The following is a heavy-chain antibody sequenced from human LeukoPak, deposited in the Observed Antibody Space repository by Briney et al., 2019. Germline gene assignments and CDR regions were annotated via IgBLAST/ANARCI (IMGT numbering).Heavy chain of an antibody. CDR1: GFTFSSYN. CDR2: ITTSDGNT. D-gene: IGHD7-27*01. V-gene: IGHV3-23*01. J-gene: IGHJ4*02. CDR3: AKDGGLWVSAHWGDS. Sequence: GGSLRLSCAASGFTFSSYNMNWVRQAPGKGLEWVSTITTSDGNTYYADSVKGRFTVSRDNSKNTLFLQMNSLRAEDTAVYYCAKDGGLWVSAHWGDSWGRGTLVTVSS.